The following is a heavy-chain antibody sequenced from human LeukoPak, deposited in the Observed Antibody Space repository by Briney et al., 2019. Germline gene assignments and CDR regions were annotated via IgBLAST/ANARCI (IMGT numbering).Heavy chain of an antibody. CDR1: GGSFSGYY. CDR2: INHSGST. Sequence: SETLSLTCAVYGGSFSGYYWSWIRQPPGKGLEWIGEINHSGSTYYNPSLKSRVTISVDRSKNQFSLKLSSVTAADTAVYYCARAPVLGIVATSFDYWGQGTLVTVSS. V-gene: IGHV4-34*01. J-gene: IGHJ4*02. D-gene: IGHD5-12*01. CDR3: ARAPVLGIVATSFDY.